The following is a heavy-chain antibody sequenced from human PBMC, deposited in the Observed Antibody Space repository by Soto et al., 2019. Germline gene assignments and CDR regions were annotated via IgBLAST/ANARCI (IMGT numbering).Heavy chain of an antibody. CDR1: SDSMNSGGYY. J-gene: IGHJ6*02. D-gene: IGHD6-6*01. CDR2: IYSNGDT. V-gene: IGHV4-31*03. Sequence: SETLSLTCSVSSDSMNSGGYYWSWIRQHPXKGLEWIGYIYSNGDTYYNPSLKSRVTISVDTSKNQFSLNLTSVTAADTAVYYCARRGGSSSGYYYYAMDVWGQGTTVTVSS. CDR3: ARRGGSSSGYYYYAMDV.